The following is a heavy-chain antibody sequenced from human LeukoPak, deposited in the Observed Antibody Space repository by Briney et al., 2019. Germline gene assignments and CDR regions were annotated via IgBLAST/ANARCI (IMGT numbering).Heavy chain of an antibody. J-gene: IGHJ6*03. CDR3: AKLPQGGGDYYYVDV. CDR1: GFPFSSYG. CDR2: ISGNGAYT. D-gene: IGHD1-26*01. Sequence: GGSLRLSCAASGFPFSSYGMSWVRQAPGKGLEWFSAISGNGAYTYYPDPVRGRFTISRDNSKNTLFLQMNSLRAEDTGVYYCAKLPQGGGDYYYVDVWGKGTTVTVSS. V-gene: IGHV3-23*01.